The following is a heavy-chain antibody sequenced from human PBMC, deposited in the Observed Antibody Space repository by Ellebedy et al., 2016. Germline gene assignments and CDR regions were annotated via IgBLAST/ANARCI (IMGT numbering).Heavy chain of an antibody. V-gene: IGHV3-23*01. CDR1: GLIFKNFF. CDR3: RQGHYADL. J-gene: IGHJ4*02. CDR2: ISGDGYNT. D-gene: IGHD4-17*01. Sequence: GGSLRLSXTASGLIFKNFFMSWVRQAPGKGLEWVSTISGDGYNTYLADSVRGRFTISRDDSKNMVYLQMTSLRVEDTAVYYCRQGHYADLWGQGTLVTVSS.